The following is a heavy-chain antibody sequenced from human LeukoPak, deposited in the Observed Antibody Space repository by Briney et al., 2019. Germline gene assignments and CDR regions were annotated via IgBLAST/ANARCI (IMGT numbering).Heavy chain of an antibody. J-gene: IGHJ4*02. CDR2: INHSGST. CDR3: ARGAVAGTY. V-gene: IGHV4-34*01. CDR1: GGSFRGYY. D-gene: IGHD6-19*01. Sequence: SETLSLTCAVYGGSFRGYYWSWIRQPPGKGLEWIGEINHSGSTNYNPSLKSRVTISVDTSKNQFSLKLSSVTAADTAVYYCARGAVAGTYWGQGTLVTVSS.